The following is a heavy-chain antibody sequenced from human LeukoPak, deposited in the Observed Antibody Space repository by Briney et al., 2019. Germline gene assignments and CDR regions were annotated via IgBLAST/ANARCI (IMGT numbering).Heavy chain of an antibody. J-gene: IGHJ4*02. CDR1: GGSISSSSYY. Sequence: PSETLSLTCTVSGGSISSSSYYWGWIRQPPGTGLEWIGSIYHSGSTYYNPSLKSRVTISVDTSKNQFSLKLSSVTAADTAVYYCARESYDSSGYYSVGWGQGTLVTVSS. D-gene: IGHD3-22*01. V-gene: IGHV4-39*07. CDR3: ARESYDSSGYYSVG. CDR2: IYHSGST.